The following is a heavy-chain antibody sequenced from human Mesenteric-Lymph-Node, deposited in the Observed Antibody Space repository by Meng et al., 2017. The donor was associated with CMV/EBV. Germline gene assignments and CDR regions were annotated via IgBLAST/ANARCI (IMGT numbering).Heavy chain of an antibody. CDR1: GFSFGTYW. V-gene: IGHV3-21*01. Sequence: GESLKISCAASGFSFGTYWMSWVRQAPGKGLEWVSSISTGTSHVFYADSVKGRFTISRDNAKNSVYLQMNSLRAEDTAVYYCARDSPSTSCYDYWGQGTLVTVSS. J-gene: IGHJ4*02. CDR3: ARDSPSTSCYDY. D-gene: IGHD2-2*01. CDR2: ISTGTSHV.